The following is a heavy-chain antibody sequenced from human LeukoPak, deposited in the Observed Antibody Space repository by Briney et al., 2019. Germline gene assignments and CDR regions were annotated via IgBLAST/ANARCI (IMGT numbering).Heavy chain of an antibody. J-gene: IGHJ6*03. D-gene: IGHD3-22*01. CDR3: ARDHYDILDYYYYYMDV. V-gene: IGHV1-18*01. CDR1: GYTFTSYG. Sequence: ASVKVSCKASGYTFTSYGISWVRQAPGQGLEWMGWISAYNGNTNYAQKLQGRVTMTTDTSTSTAYMELRSLRSDDTAVYYCARDHYDILDYYYYYMDVWGKGTTVTVSS. CDR2: ISAYNGNT.